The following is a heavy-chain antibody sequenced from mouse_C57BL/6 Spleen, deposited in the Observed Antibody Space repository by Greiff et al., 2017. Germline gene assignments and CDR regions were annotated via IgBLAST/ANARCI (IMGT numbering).Heavy chain of an antibody. CDR1: GYTFTSYW. D-gene: IGHD1-1*01. J-gene: IGHJ1*03. V-gene: IGHV1-53*01. CDR3: ARGRTTPGPVFFDV. CDR2: INPSNGGT. Sequence: QVQLQQPGTELVKPGASVKLSCKASGYTFTSYWMPWVKQRPGQGLEWIGNINPSNGGTNYNEKFKSKATLTVDKSSSTAYMQLSSLTSEDSAVYYCARGRTTPGPVFFDVWGTGTTVTVSS.